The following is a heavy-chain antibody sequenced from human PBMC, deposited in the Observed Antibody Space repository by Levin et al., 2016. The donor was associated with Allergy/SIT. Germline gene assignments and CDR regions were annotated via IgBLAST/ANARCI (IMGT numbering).Heavy chain of an antibody. V-gene: IGHV4-59*01. CDR3: ARDQGVCGGDCYLRFGYYYYGMDV. D-gene: IGHD2-21*01. J-gene: IGHJ6*02. Sequence: SETLSLTCTVSGGSISSYYWSWIRQPPGKGLEWIGYIYYSGSTNYNPSLKSRVTISVDTSKNQFSLKLSSVTAADTAVYYCARDQGVCGGDCYLRFGYYYYGMDVWGQGTTVTVSS. CDR1: GGSISSYY. CDR2: IYYSGST.